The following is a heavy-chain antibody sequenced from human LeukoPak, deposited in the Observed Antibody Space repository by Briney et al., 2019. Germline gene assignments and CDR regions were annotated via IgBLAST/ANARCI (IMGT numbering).Heavy chain of an antibody. CDR3: ARALGQYYDFWSGHNWFDP. D-gene: IGHD3-3*01. Sequence: ASVKVSCKASGYTFTSYDINWVRQATGQGLEWMGWMNPNSGNTGYAQKFQGRVTMTRNTSISTAYMELSSLRSEDTAVYYCARALGQYYDFWSGHNWFDPWGQGTLVTVSS. V-gene: IGHV1-8*01. CDR2: MNPNSGNT. CDR1: GYTFTSYD. J-gene: IGHJ5*02.